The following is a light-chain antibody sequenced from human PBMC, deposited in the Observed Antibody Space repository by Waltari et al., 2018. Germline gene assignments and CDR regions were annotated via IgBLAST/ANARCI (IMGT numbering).Light chain of an antibody. CDR3: QQYDISPLT. V-gene: IGKV3-20*01. CDR1: QPIRTTY. CDR2: GAS. Sequence: EIVLTQSPGTLSLSPGEGATLSCRTSQPIRTTYLAWYQQKPGQAPTLLFYGASRRATGVPDRFTGSGSGTAFSLTISSLEPEDFATYYCQQYDISPLTFGGGTKVEIK. J-gene: IGKJ4*01.